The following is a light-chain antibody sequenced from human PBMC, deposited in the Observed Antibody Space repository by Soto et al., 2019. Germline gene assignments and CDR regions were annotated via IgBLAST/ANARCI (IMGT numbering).Light chain of an antibody. CDR1: QSVSSTS. Sequence: PGERATLSCRPSQSVSSTSLAWYQQKPGQDPSLLIYGAYSRATGITERFSGSGSGTDFTLTISRMEPEDFAVYYCHQYGSSPRTGGQGTKVDIK. J-gene: IGKJ1*01. CDR3: HQYGSSPRT. CDR2: GAY. V-gene: IGKV3-20*01.